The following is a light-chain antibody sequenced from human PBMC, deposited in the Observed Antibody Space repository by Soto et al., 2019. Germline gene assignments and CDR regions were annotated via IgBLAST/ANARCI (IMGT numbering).Light chain of an antibody. Sequence: QSVLTQPPSVSGSPGQSVTISCSGTSSDVGGYSFVSWYQQHPGNTPKLIIYDVRNRHSGVPDRFSGSKSGNTASLTISGLQAEDEAHYYCCSYAGMYSVIFGGGTKLTVL. V-gene: IGLV2-11*01. CDR2: DVR. J-gene: IGLJ2*01. CDR1: SSDVGGYSF. CDR3: CSYAGMYSVI.